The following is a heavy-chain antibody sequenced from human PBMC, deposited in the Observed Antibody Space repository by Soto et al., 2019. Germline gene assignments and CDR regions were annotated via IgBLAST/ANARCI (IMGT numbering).Heavy chain of an antibody. Sequence: ESGGGLVQPGGSLRLSCAASGFTVSSNYMSWVRQAPGKGLEWVSVIYSGGSTYYADSVKGRFTISRDNSNNTLYLQMNSLSGEDTAVYDCARDTGSYGGIDYWGQGTLFTVSS. D-gene: IGHD3-16*01. V-gene: IGHV3-66*01. CDR2: IYSGGST. CDR1: GFTVSSNY. J-gene: IGHJ4*02. CDR3: ARDTGSYGGIDY.